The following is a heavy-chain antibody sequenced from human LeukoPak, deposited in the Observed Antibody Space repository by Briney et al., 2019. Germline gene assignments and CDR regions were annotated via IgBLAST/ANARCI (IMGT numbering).Heavy chain of an antibody. Sequence: SETLSLTCSIYGGSFRGYYWRWIRQPPGKGLEWIGEIKHCESTNYNPSLKRRVTISVDTSKNQFSLKLSSVTAADTAVYYCARKAAAARVGWFDPWGQGTLVTVSS. CDR1: GGSFRGYY. CDR2: IKHCEST. D-gene: IGHD6-13*01. J-gene: IGHJ5*02. CDR3: ARKAAAARVGWFDP. V-gene: IGHV4-34*01.